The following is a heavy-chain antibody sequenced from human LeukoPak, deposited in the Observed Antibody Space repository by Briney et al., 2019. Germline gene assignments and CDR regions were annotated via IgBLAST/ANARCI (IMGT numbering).Heavy chain of an antibody. CDR2: INHSGST. D-gene: IGHD6-13*01. CDR3: ARVGFLYSSSWHVWSGQKAWFDP. J-gene: IGHJ5*02. CDR1: GGSFGGYY. Sequence: PSETLSLTCAVYGGSFGGYYWSWIRQPPGKGLEWIGEINHSGSTNYNPSLKSRVTISVDTSKNQFSLKLSSVTAADTAVYYCARVGFLYSSSWHVWSGQKAWFDPWGQGTLVTVSS. V-gene: IGHV4-34*01.